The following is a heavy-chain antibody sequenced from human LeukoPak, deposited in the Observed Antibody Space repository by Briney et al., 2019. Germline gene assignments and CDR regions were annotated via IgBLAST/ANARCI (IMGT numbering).Heavy chain of an antibody. CDR3: ARTVGGDYFDY. V-gene: IGHV5-51*01. Sequence: GESLKISCKASGYSFTNFWIGWVRQTPGKGLEWIGSMYPGTSDTRYSPSFQGHVTISADSSSTTAYLQWSSLKASDTAMFYCARTVGGDYFDYWGQGTLVTVSS. J-gene: IGHJ4*02. D-gene: IGHD3-16*01. CDR2: MYPGTSDT. CDR1: GYSFTNFW.